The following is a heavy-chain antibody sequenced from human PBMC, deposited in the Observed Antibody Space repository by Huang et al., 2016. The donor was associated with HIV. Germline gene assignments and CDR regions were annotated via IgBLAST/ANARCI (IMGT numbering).Heavy chain of an antibody. CDR2: INSEGSST. D-gene: IGHD3-22*01. J-gene: IGHJ4*02. V-gene: IGHV3-74*01. CDR3: ARDPRIQSWLNFFDY. Sequence: EVQLVESGGGLVQPGGSLRLSCAAFGFSISSYCMHWVRQAPGKGLVWCSRINSEGSSTSYADSATGRFTISRDNAKNTLYLQMNSLRAEDTAVYYCARDPRIQSWLNFFDYWGQGTLVSVSS. CDR1: GFSISSYC.